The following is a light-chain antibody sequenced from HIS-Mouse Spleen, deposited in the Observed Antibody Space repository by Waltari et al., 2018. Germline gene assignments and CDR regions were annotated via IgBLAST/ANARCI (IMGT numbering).Light chain of an antibody. Sequence: AIQLTQSPSSLSASVGDRVTITCRASQDISSALAWYQQKPGKAPKLLTYDASSLESGVPSRFSGSGSGTDFTLTISSLQPEDFATYYCQQFNSYPITFGQGTRLEIK. CDR3: QQFNSYPIT. CDR2: DAS. CDR1: QDISSA. J-gene: IGKJ5*01. V-gene: IGKV1-13*02.